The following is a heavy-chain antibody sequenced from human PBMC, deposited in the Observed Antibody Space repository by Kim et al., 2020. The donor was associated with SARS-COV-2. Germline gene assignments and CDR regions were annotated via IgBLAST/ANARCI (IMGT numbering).Heavy chain of an antibody. D-gene: IGHD4-17*01. V-gene: IGHV3-48*02. CDR2: ISSSSSTI. Sequence: GGSLRLSCAASGFTFSSYSMNWVRQAPGKGLEWVSYISSSSSTIYYADSVKGRFTISRDNAKNSLYLQMNSLRDEDTAVYYCARGDYGDYIGYYYYGMDVWGQGTTVTVSS. J-gene: IGHJ6*02. CDR1: GFTFSSYS. CDR3: ARGDYGDYIGYYYYGMDV.